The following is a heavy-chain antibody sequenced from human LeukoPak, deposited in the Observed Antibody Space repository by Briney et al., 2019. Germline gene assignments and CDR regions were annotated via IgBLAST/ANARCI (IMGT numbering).Heavy chain of an antibody. CDR1: GFTFSSYS. CDR3: ARDESGSRGG. Sequence: PGGSLRLSCAASGFTFSSYSMNWVRQALGKGLEWVSSISSSSSYIYYTDSVKGRFTISRDNAKNSLYLQMNSLRAEDTAVYYCARDESGSRGGWGQGTLVTVSS. V-gene: IGHV3-21*01. D-gene: IGHD1-26*01. J-gene: IGHJ4*02. CDR2: ISSSSSYI.